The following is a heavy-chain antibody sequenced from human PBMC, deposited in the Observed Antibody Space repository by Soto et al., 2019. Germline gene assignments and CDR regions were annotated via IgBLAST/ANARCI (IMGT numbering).Heavy chain of an antibody. Sequence: GGSLSLSCAASGFTFSSYGMSWVRQAPRKGLEWVSTIRGSADSANYADSVKGRFTISRDNSKNMLYLQMNSLRADDTAVYYCAKHLWFGESVFDPWGQGTLVTVSS. CDR2: IRGSADSA. D-gene: IGHD3-10*01. J-gene: IGHJ5*02. CDR3: AKHLWFGESVFDP. CDR1: GFTFSSYG. V-gene: IGHV3-23*01.